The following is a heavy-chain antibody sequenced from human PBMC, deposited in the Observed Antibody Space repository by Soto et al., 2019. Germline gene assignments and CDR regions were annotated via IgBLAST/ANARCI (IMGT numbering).Heavy chain of an antibody. CDR3: ARRGLSNNDY. J-gene: IGHJ4*02. CDR2: ILHIVDSA. CDR1: GFSFSANA. Sequence: WGSLRLSCVASGFSFSANAMTWVRQAPGKGLEWVSSILHIVDSAYYADSVKGRFTISRDNSKSTLYLQMNSLRAEDTAVYYCARRGLSNNDYWGQGTLVTVSS. V-gene: IGHV3-23*01. D-gene: IGHD1-1*01.